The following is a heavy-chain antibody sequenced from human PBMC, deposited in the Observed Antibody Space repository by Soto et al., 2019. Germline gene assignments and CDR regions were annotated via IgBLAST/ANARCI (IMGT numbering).Heavy chain of an antibody. CDR1: GFTFRSYN. CDR2: ISSSSSYI. J-gene: IGHJ4*02. Sequence: GGSLRLSCAASGFTFRSYNMNWVRQAPWKGLEWVSYISSSSSYISYADSVKGRFTISRDNAKNSLYLQMNSLRAEDTAVYYCARDCSVGSCYSGGHPIAFWGQGSLVTVS. D-gene: IGHD2-15*01. V-gene: IGHV3-21*01. CDR3: ARDCSVGSCYSGGHPIAF.